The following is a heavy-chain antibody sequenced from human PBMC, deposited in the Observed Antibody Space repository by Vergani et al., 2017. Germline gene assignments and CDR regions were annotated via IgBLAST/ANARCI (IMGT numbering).Heavy chain of an antibody. CDR2: ISYSGDS. V-gene: IGHV4-31*03. D-gene: IGHD3-10*01. CDR3: ARTRGFYYGSGTSWYFDP. J-gene: IGHJ2*01. CDR1: GGSISSGGYY. Sequence: QVQLQESGPGLVKPSQTLSLTCTVSGGSISSGGYYWSWIRQHPGKGLEWIGYISYSGDSYYNPSLKSRVTISVDTSKNQFSLKLSSVTAADTAVYYCARTRGFYYGSGTSWYFDPWGRGTLVTVSS.